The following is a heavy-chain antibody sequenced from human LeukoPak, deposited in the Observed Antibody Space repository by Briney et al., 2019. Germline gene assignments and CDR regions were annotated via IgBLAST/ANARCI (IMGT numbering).Heavy chain of an antibody. CDR2: MNQDGSAK. J-gene: IGHJ6*02. V-gene: IGHV3-7*01. D-gene: IGHD3-16*01. CDR3: ATYTHWVAGDV. CDR1: GFTFSDSW. Sequence: GGSLRLSCAASGFTFSDSWMSGVRQARGKGLEWVANMNQDGSAKGYVDSVKGRFTIPRDNARNSLYLQMSSLRPEDTAVYYCATYTHWVAGDVWGQGTTVTVSS.